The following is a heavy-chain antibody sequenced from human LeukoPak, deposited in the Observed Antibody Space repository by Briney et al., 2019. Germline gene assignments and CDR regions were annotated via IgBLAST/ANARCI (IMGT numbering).Heavy chain of an antibody. CDR2: IYHSGST. D-gene: IGHD5-18*01. CDR3: ASGYGYGYFDY. Sequence: PSETLSLTCTVSGYSISSDYYWAWIRQPPGKGLEWIGSIYHSGSTYYNPSLKSRVTLSVDTSKKQFSLKLSSVTAADTAVYYCASGYGYGYFDYWGQGTLVTVSS. CDR1: GYSISSDYY. V-gene: IGHV4-38-2*02. J-gene: IGHJ4*02.